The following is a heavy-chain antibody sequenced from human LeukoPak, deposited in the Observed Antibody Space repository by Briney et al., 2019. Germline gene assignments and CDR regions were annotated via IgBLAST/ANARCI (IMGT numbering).Heavy chain of an antibody. J-gene: IGHJ4*02. CDR2: IYYSGST. D-gene: IGHD2-15*01. Sequence: PSETQSLTCTVSGGSISSYYWSWIRQPPGKGLEWIGYIYYSGSTNYNPSLKSRVTISVDTSKNQFSLKLSSVTAADTAVYYCARLGYCSGGSCYSDDYWGQGTLVTVSS. CDR3: ARLGYCSGGSCYSDDY. V-gene: IGHV4-59*01. CDR1: GGSISSYY.